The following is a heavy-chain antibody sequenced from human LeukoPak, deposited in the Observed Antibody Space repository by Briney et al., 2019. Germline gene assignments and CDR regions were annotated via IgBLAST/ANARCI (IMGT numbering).Heavy chain of an antibody. CDR1: GGSISSSSYY. J-gene: IGHJ4*02. CDR2: IYHSGST. V-gene: IGHV4-39*07. Sequence: SETLSLTCTVSGGSISSSSYYWGWIRQPPGKGLEWIGSIYHSGSTYYNPSLKSRVTISVDTSKNQFSLKLSSVTAADTAVYYCARGRNYYDSSGFGYWGQGTLVTVSS. D-gene: IGHD3-22*01. CDR3: ARGRNYYDSSGFGY.